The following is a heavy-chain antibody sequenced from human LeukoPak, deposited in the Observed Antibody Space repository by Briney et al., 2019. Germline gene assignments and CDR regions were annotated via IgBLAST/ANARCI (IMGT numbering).Heavy chain of an antibody. J-gene: IGHJ5*02. V-gene: IGHV3-30*18. Sequence: GGSVRLSCAASGFTFSSYGMHWVRQAPGKGLEWVAVISYDGSNKYYADSAKGRFTISRDNSKNTLYLQMNSLRAEDTAVYYCAEDLAPWGGSKSPNWFDPWGQGTLVTVSS. D-gene: IGHD1-26*01. CDR1: GFTFSSYG. CDR3: AEDLAPWGGSKSPNWFDP. CDR2: ISYDGSNK.